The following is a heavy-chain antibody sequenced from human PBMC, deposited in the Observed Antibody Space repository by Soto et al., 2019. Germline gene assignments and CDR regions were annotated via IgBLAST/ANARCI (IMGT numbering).Heavy chain of an antibody. Sequence: PGGSLRLSCAASGFSFSTYWMHWVRQAPGKGLEWVANINQDGSKNYYVASVKGRFTISRDNAKNSLYLHMNSLRVDDTAVYYCAREIAGAGAYWGQGILVTVSS. CDR1: GFSFSTYW. J-gene: IGHJ4*02. V-gene: IGHV3-7*01. CDR3: AREIAGAGAY. D-gene: IGHD3-22*01. CDR2: INQDGSKN.